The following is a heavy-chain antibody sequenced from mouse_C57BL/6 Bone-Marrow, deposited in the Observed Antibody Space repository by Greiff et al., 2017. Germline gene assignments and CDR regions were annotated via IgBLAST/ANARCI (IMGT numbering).Heavy chain of an antibody. J-gene: IGHJ4*01. CDR3: ARRGTTVVESPYYAMDY. CDR1: GFTFSSYG. Sequence: EVKVVESGGDLVKPGGSLKLSCAASGFTFSSYGMSWVRQTPDKRLEWVATISSGGSYTYYPDSVKGRFTISRDNAKNTLYLQMSSLKSEDTAMYYCARRGTTVVESPYYAMDYWGQGTSVTVSS. D-gene: IGHD1-1*01. CDR2: ISSGGSYT. V-gene: IGHV5-6*02.